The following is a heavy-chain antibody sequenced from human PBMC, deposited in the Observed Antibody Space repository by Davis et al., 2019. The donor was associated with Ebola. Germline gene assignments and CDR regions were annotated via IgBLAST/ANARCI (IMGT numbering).Heavy chain of an antibody. CDR2: ISSSSSYI. CDR1: GFTFSSYS. V-gene: IGHV3-21*01. CDR3: ARHALSLGGRDFDY. J-gene: IGHJ4*02. D-gene: IGHD1-26*01. Sequence: PGGSLRLSCAASGFTFSSYSMNWVRQAPGKGLEWVSSISSSSSYIYYADSVKGRFTISRDNAKNSLYLQMNSLRAEDTAVYHCARHALSLGGRDFDYWGQGTLVAVSS.